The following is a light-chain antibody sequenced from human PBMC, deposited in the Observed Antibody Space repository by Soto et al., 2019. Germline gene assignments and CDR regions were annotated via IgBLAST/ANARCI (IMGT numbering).Light chain of an antibody. J-gene: IGKJ1*01. CDR3: QQSYSTPRT. V-gene: IGKV1-39*01. CDR2: AAS. CDR1: QSISNY. Sequence: DIQMTHSPSSLSASVGDRVTITCRASQSISNYLNWYQQKPGKAPKLLMFAASSLQSGVPSRFSGGGSGTDFTLTISSLQPEDFATYYCQQSYSTPRTVGQGPKVEIK.